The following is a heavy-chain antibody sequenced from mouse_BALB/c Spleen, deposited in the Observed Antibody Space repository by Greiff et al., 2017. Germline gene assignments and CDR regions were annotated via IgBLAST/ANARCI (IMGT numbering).Heavy chain of an antibody. D-gene: IGHD4-1*01. CDR1: GYTFSSYW. CDR2: ILPGSGST. Sequence: QVQLKESGAELMKPGASVKISCKATGYTFSSYWIEWVKQRPGHGLEWIGEILPGSGSTNYNEKFKGKATFTADTSSNTAYMQLSSLTAEDSAVYYCARRGALTGTACWGQGTLVTVSA. J-gene: IGHJ3*01. V-gene: IGHV1-9*01. CDR3: ARRGALTGTAC.